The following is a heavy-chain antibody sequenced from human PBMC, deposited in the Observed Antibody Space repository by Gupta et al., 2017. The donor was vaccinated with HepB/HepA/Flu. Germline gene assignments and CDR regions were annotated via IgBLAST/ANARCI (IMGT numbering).Heavy chain of an antibody. CDR3: ARDRKDKVMRDFDY. V-gene: IGHV3-21*01. Sequence: VQLVESGGGLVKHGGSLXXXXXAXXXXXXXXGMTGVRQAPGKVLEWVSSITSGNTYIYYAESVKGRFTISRDNAKNSLYLLMNSLRADDTAIYYFARDRKDKVMRDFDYWGQGSLVVVSS. J-gene: IGHJ4*02. CDR2: ITSGNTYI. D-gene: IGHD5-18*01. CDR1: XXXXXXXG.